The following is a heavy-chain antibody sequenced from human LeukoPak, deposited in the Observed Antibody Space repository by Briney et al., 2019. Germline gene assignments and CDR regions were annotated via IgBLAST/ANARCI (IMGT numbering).Heavy chain of an antibody. CDR3: ARGGGADNWFDP. CDR2: IYYSGST. Sequence: SETLSLTCTVSGGSISNNYWSWFRQPPGKGLEWIGYIYYSGSTNYNPSLKSRVTISVDTSKNQFSLKLSSVTAADTAVYYCARGGGADNWFDPWGQGTLVTVSS. V-gene: IGHV4-59*01. J-gene: IGHJ5*02. CDR1: GGSISNNY. D-gene: IGHD1-26*01.